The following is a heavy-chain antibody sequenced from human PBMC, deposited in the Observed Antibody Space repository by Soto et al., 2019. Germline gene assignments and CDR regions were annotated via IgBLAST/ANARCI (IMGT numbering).Heavy chain of an antibody. D-gene: IGHD2-8*02. Sequence: ASLKFSCESSGFTFTSSAVQWGRQARGQRLEWIGWIVVGSGNTNYAQKFQERVTITRDMSTSTAYMELSSLRSEDTAVYYCAACSKLLGYYYYGMDVWGQGTTVTVSS. CDR2: IVVGSGNT. J-gene: IGHJ6*02. CDR3: AACSKLLGYYYYGMDV. CDR1: GFTFTSSA. V-gene: IGHV1-58*01.